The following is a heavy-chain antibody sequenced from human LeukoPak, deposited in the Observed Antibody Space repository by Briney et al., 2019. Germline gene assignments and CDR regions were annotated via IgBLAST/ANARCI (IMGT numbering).Heavy chain of an antibody. CDR2: XSDGGXNT. J-gene: IGHJ3*01. CDR1: GFXXKXXA. D-gene: IGHD6-19*01. CDR3: ARKGLVAGSRRDAFDL. V-gene: IGHV3-23*01. Sequence: PGGSLTLSCAASGFXXKXXAMSWVXXXPGRXLXWVSXXSDGGXNTYYTDSVXGRFTISRDNSKNTLYLQMSSLRVEDTAIYHCARKGLVAGSRRDAFDLWGRGTKVTVSS.